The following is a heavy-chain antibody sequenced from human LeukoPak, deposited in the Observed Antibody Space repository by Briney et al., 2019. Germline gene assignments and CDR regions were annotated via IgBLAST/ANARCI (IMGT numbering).Heavy chain of an antibody. J-gene: IGHJ4*02. CDR3: ASAEYYDFWSGYYPID. Sequence: ASVKVSCKASGYTFTGYYMHWVRQAPGQGLEWMGRINPNSGGTNYAQKFQGRVTMTRDTSISTAYMELSRLGSDDTAVYYCASAEYYDFWSGYYPIDWGQGTLVTVSS. CDR1: GYTFTGYY. D-gene: IGHD3-3*01. CDR2: INPNSGGT. V-gene: IGHV1-2*06.